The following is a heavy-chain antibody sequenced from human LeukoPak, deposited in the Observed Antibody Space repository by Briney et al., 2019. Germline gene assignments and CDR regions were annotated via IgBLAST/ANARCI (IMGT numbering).Heavy chain of an antibody. V-gene: IGHV3-7*01. CDR2: IKQDGSEK. CDR3: AREEGELRYFDWLFVRGSDYYYYMDV. Sequence: GGSLRLSCVASGFTFSSYWMSWVRQAPGKGLEWVANIKQDGSEKYYVDSVKGRFTISRDNAKNSLYLQMNSLRAEDTAVYYCAREEGELRYFDWLFVRGSDYYYYMDVWGKGTTVTISS. CDR1: GFTFSSYW. D-gene: IGHD3-9*01. J-gene: IGHJ6*03.